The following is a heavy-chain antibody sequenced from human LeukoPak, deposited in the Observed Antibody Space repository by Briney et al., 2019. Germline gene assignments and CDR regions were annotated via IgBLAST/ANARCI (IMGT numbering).Heavy chain of an antibody. J-gene: IGHJ5*02. V-gene: IGHV4-59*01. D-gene: IGHD6-13*01. Sequence: SETLSLTCTVSGGSISSYYWSWIRQPPGKGLEWIGYIYYGGSTNYNPSFKSRVTISVDTSKNQFSLRLSSVTAADTAVYYCARALRQQLVTGWFDPWGQGTLVTVSS. CDR2: IYYGGST. CDR1: GGSISSYY. CDR3: ARALRQQLVTGWFDP.